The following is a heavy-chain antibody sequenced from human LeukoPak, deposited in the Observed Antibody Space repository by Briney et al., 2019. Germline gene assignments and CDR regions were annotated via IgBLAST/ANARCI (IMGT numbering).Heavy chain of an antibody. J-gene: IGHJ4*02. D-gene: IGHD3-22*01. V-gene: IGHV3-53*01. CDR1: GFTFSNYW. CDR3: ARNYYDSRGYYRN. Sequence: GGSLRLSCAASGFTFSNYWMTWVRQAPGKGLEWVSVIFGGGSTYYADSVKGRFTISRDNSKNTLYLQMNSLRAEDTAVYYCARNYYDSRGYYRNWGQGTLVTVSS. CDR2: IFGGGST.